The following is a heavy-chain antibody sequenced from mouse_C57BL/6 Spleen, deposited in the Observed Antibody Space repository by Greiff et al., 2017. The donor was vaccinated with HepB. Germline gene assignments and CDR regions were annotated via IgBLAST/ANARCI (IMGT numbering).Heavy chain of an antibody. CDR3: ARSPYDF. CDR1: GYTFTSYW. V-gene: IGHV1-55*01. Sequence: QVHVKHPGAELVKPGASVKMSCKASGYTFTSYWITWVKQRPGQGLEWIGDIYPGSGSTNYNEKFKSKATLTVDTSSSTAYMQLSSLTSEDSAVYYCARSPYDFWGQGTTLTVSS. D-gene: IGHD2-4*01. J-gene: IGHJ2*01. CDR2: IYPGSGST.